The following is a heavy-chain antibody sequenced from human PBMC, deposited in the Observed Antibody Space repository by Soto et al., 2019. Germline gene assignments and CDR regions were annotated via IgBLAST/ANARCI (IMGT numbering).Heavy chain of an antibody. J-gene: IGHJ4*02. CDR1: GFNFTNQV. V-gene: IGHV3-23*01. CDR2: ISTSDDVG. Sequence: EVQVLESGGALVQPTGSLRLSCSASGFNFTNQVINWVRQAPGKGLEWVSSISTSDDVGFYADSVRGRFIVSRDISTNSVFLQMNFLRVEDTAIYYSAKTVGATKLEDYWGQGTLVTVSS. D-gene: IGHD1-26*01. CDR3: AKTVGATKLEDY.